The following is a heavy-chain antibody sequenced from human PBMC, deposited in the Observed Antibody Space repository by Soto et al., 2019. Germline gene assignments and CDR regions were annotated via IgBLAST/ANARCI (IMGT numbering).Heavy chain of an antibody. Sequence: QVQLVESGGGVVQPGRSLRLSCAASGFTFSSYGMHWVRQAPGKGLEWVAVMWYDGSNKYYADSVKGRFTISRDNSKNTLYLQMNSLRAEDTAVYYCASIAAAGANFDYWGQGTLVTVSS. CDR2: MWYDGSNK. V-gene: IGHV3-33*01. CDR3: ASIAAAGANFDY. CDR1: GFTFSSYG. D-gene: IGHD6-13*01. J-gene: IGHJ4*02.